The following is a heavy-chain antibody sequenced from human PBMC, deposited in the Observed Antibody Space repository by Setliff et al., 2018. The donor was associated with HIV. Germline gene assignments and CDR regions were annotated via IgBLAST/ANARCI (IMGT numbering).Heavy chain of an antibody. CDR1: GFTFHDYT. CDR2: ITWNGGST. D-gene: IGHD2-2*01. Sequence: GGSLRLSCAASGFTFHDYTMHWVRQVPGKGLEWVSLITWNGGSTFYADSVKGRFTISRDNSKNSLYLQMNSLRSEDTALYYCAKVVRASSTSWDFYYYMDVWGKGTTVTVSS. J-gene: IGHJ6*03. CDR3: AKVVRASSTSWDFYYYMDV. V-gene: IGHV3-43*01.